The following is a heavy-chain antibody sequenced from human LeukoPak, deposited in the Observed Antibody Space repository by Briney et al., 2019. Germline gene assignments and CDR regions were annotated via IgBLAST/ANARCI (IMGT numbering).Heavy chain of an antibody. CDR3: ARDWYHAIDY. CDR2: ISGSGDST. Sequence: PGGSLRLSCAAPGFTFSNYGMSWVRQAPGKGLEWVSSISGSGDSTYYAESVKGRFTISRDNAKNTLYLEMNSLRAEDTAVYYCARDWYHAIDYWGQGTLVTVSS. V-gene: IGHV3-23*01. J-gene: IGHJ4*02. CDR1: GFTFSNYG. D-gene: IGHD2-2*01.